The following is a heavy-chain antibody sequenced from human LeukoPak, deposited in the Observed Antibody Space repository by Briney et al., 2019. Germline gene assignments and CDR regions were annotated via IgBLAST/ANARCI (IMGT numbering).Heavy chain of an antibody. V-gene: IGHV4-59*08. CDR2: IYYSGST. J-gene: IGHJ5*02. Sequence: PSETLSLTCTVSGGSISSYYWSWIRQPPGKGLEWIGYIYYSGSTNYNPSLKSRVTISVDTSKNQFSLKLSSVTAADTAVYYCARAYYDFWSGYRKNWFDPWGQGTLVTVSS. CDR3: ARAYYDFWSGYRKNWFDP. D-gene: IGHD3-3*01. CDR1: GGSISSYY.